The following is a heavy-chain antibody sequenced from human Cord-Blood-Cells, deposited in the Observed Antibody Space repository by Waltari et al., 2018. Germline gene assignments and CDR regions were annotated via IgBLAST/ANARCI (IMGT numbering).Heavy chain of an antibody. V-gene: IGHV3-21*01. CDR3: ARTSGWYAFDI. CDR2: IRSSSRYI. Sequence: EVQRVAFGEGLVKRGGSLRLSCAASGSTFSAYSMSWVRQAPGKGLEWVSSIRSSSRYIYYADSVKGRFTISRDNAKNSLYLQMNSLRAEDTAVYYCARTSGWYAFDIWGQGTMVTVSS. J-gene: IGHJ3*02. D-gene: IGHD6-19*01. CDR1: GSTFSAYS.